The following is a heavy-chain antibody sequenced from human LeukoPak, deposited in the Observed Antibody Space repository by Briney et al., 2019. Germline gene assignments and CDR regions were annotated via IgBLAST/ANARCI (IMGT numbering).Heavy chain of an antibody. D-gene: IGHD2-15*01. V-gene: IGHV3-7*03. Sequence: GGSLRLSCAASGFTFSSYWMSWVRQAPGKGLEWVANIKQDGSEKYYVDSVKGRFTISRDNAKNSLYLQMNSLRAEDTAVYYCARGRGYCSGGSCSAPLDYWGQGTLVTVSS. J-gene: IGHJ4*02. CDR3: ARGRGYCSGGSCSAPLDY. CDR2: IKQDGSEK. CDR1: GFTFSSYW.